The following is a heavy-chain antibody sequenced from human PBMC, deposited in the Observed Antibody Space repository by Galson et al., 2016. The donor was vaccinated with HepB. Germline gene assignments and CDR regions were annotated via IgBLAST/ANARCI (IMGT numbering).Heavy chain of an antibody. CDR2: ITSSSDTM. CDR1: GFIVSVYN. J-gene: IGHJ4*02. V-gene: IGHV3-48*02. D-gene: IGHD3-16*01. Sequence: SLRLSCAASGFIVSVYNMNWARQAPGKGLEWIAWITSSSDTMYYADSVKGRFTISRDNAKNSLYLEMNSLRDEDTAVYYCARDDYFRLGYWGQGTLVTVSS. CDR3: ARDDYFRLGY.